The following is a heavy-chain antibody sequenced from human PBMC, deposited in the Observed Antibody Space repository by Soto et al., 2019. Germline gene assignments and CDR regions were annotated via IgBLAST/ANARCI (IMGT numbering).Heavy chain of an antibody. CDR1: GFTFSSYA. D-gene: IGHD3-22*01. Sequence: GGSLRLACTASGFTFSSYAMHWVRKAPGKGLEWVAVISYDGSNKYYADSVKGRFTISRDNSKNTLYLQMNSLRAEDTAVYYCARDSPDPPPNYDSSGPYPFVWYYYGMDVWGQGTTVTVSS. V-gene: IGHV3-30-3*01. J-gene: IGHJ6*02. CDR2: ISYDGSNK. CDR3: ARDSPDPPPNYDSSGPYPFVWYYYGMDV.